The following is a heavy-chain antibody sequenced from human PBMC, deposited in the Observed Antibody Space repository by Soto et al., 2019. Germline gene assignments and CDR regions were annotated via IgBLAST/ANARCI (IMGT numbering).Heavy chain of an antibody. CDR3: ARAPMVRGVRAYYGMDV. D-gene: IGHD3-10*01. V-gene: IGHV4-34*01. CDR1: GGTFSGYY. J-gene: IGHJ6*02. Sequence: SETLSLTCAVYGGTFSGYYWRWLRQPPGKGLEWIREINHSGSTNYNPSLKSRVTISVDTSKNQFSLKLSSVTAADTAVYYCARAPMVRGVRAYYGMDVWGQGTTVTVSS. CDR2: INHSGST.